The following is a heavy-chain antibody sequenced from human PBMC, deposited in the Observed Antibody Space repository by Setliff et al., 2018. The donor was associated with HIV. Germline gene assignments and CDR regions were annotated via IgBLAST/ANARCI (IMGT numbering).Heavy chain of an antibody. CDR1: GGSISSGGYS. CDR2: IYHSGST. V-gene: IGHV4-30-2*01. J-gene: IGHJ4*02. Sequence: PSETLSLTCAVSGGSISSGGYSWSWIRQPPGKGLEWIGYIYHSGSTYYNPSLKSRVTISVDRSKNQFSLKLSSVTAADTAVYYCASDLLVEYFDYWGQGTLVTSPQ. CDR3: ASDLLVEYFDY.